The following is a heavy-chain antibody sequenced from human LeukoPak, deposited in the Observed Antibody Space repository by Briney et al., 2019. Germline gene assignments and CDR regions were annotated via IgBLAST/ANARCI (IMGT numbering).Heavy chain of an antibody. CDR3: ARGMQGPYIVVVPAAIQYYYYYYGMDV. Sequence: ASVKVSCKASGYTFTGYYMHWVRQAPGQGLEWMGWINPNSGGTNYAQKFQGRVTMTRDTSISTAYMELSRLRSDDTAVCYCARGMQGPYIVVVPAAIQYYYYYYGMDVWGQGTTVTVSS. J-gene: IGHJ6*02. V-gene: IGHV1-2*02. CDR2: INPNSGGT. D-gene: IGHD2-2*02. CDR1: GYTFTGYY.